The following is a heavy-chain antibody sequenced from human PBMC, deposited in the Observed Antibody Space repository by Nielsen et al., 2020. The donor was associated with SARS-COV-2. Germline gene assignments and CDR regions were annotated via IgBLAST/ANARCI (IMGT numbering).Heavy chain of an antibody. CDR2: INHSGST. J-gene: IGHJ4*02. CDR1: GGSFSGYY. Sequence: SETLSLTCAVYGGSFSGYYWSWIRQPPGKGLEWIGEINHSGSTNYNPSLKSRVTISVDTFKNQFSLKLSSVTAADTAVYYCARGEAESVYSYGLGYWGQGTLVTVSS. D-gene: IGHD5-18*01. CDR3: ARGEAESVYSYGLGY. V-gene: IGHV4-34*01.